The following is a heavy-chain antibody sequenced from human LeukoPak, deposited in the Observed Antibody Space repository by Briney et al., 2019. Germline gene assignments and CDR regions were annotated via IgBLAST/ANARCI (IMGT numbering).Heavy chain of an antibody. CDR1: GGTFSSYA. CDR3: AQGAIAVAGYHAFDI. D-gene: IGHD6-19*01. CDR2: IIPIFGTA. Sequence: SVRVSCKTSGGTFSSYAISWVRQAPGQGLEWMGRIIPIFGTANYAQKFQGRVTITTDESTSTAYMELSSLRSEDTAVYYCAQGAIAVAGYHAFDIWGQGTMVTVSS. J-gene: IGHJ3*02. V-gene: IGHV1-69*05.